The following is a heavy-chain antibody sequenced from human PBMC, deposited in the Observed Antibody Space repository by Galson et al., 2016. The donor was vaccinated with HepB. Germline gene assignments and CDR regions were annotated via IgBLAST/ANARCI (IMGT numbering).Heavy chain of an antibody. CDR3: VRANNQDFDS. J-gene: IGHJ4*02. CDR2: ISPSGDST. CDR1: ENSITNYY. D-gene: IGHD1/OR15-1a*01. V-gene: IGHV1-46*01. Sequence: SVKVSCKASENSITNYYMHWVRQAPGQGLEWMAIISPSGDSTTVAQKFQGRLILTRDTSTSTVYMELRSLSSDDTAVYSCVRANNQDFDSWGQGTLLTVSS.